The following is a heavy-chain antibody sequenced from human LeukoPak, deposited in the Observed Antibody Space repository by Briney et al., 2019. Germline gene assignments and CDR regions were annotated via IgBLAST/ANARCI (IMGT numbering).Heavy chain of an antibody. CDR3: ARGPTYYYGSGSYGLFDY. D-gene: IGHD3-10*01. V-gene: IGHV3-66*01. CDR2: MYSGGAT. J-gene: IGHJ4*02. Sequence: GGSLRLSCALSGFTVSSNYMGWVRQAPGKGLDWVSVMYSGGATYYADSVKGRFTISRDNAKNSLYLQMNRLRAEDTAVYYCARGPTYYYGSGSYGLFDYWGQGTLVTVSS. CDR1: GFTVSSNY.